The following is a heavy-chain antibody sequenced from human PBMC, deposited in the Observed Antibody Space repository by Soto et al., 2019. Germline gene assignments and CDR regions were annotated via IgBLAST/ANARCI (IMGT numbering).Heavy chain of an antibody. CDR2: VYHTGST. CDR1: GASISSSY. Sequence: PSETLSLTCTVSGASISSSYWSWIRQSPGKGLEWIGYVYHTGSTNYNPSLKSRVTISLDTSKSQFSLNLTSLTTADTAAYFCARGGNRYSNVASGVGGFDYWGQGSLVTVSS. V-gene: IGHV4-59*01. CDR3: ARGGNRYSNVASGVGGFDY. D-gene: IGHD5-12*01. J-gene: IGHJ4*02.